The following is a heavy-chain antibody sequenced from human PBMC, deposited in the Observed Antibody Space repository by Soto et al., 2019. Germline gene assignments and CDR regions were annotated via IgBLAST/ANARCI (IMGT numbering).Heavy chain of an antibody. Sequence: GGSLRLSCAASGFTFSNAWMSWVRQAPGKGLEWVGRIKSKTDGGTPDYAAPVKGRFTISRDDSKNTLYLQMNSLKTEDTAVYYCTTGLHPSNPLGATDAFDIWGQGTMVTVSS. CDR3: TTGLHPSNPLGATDAFDI. V-gene: IGHV3-15*01. CDR2: IKSKTDGGTP. D-gene: IGHD1-26*01. CDR1: GFTFSNAW. J-gene: IGHJ3*02.